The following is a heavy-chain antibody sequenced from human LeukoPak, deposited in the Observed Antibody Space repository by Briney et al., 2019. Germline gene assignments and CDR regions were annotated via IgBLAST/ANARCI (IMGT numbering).Heavy chain of an antibody. CDR3: AGIAARHWIDY. D-gene: IGHD6-6*01. CDR1: GFTFSSYG. CDR2: ISYDGSNK. J-gene: IGHJ4*02. V-gene: IGHV3-30*03. Sequence: GGSLRLSCAASGFTFSSYGMHWVRQAPGKGLEWVAVISYDGSNKYYADSVKGRFTISRDNSKNSLYLQMNSLRAEDTAVYYCAGIAARHWIDYWGQGTLVTVSS.